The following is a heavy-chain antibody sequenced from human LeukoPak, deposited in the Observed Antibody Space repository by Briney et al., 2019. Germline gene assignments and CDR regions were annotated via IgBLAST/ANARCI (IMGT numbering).Heavy chain of an antibody. V-gene: IGHV3-30*18. J-gene: IGHJ5*01. CDR1: GYTFSSYA. Sequence: SGGSLRLSCAASGYTFSSYAMSWVRQAPGKGLEWVAMISYDGNSKQYADFVKGRFTISRDNSKNTLYLQMNSLRTEDTAVYHCAKDLYGSGWYNYFDPWGQGVLVTVS. CDR3: AKDLYGSGWYNYFDP. CDR2: ISYDGNSK. D-gene: IGHD6-19*01.